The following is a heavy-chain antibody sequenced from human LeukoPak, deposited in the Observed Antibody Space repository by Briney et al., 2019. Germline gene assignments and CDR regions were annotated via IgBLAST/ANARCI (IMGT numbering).Heavy chain of an antibody. Sequence: PSETLSLTCAVYGGSFSGYYWSWIRQPPGKGLEWIGEINHSGSTNYNPSLKSRVTISVDTSKNQFSLKLSSVTAADTAVYYCARGPPDRIQLWFTVRNFTPFDYWGQGTLVTVSS. CDR3: ARGPPDRIQLWFTVRNFTPFDY. J-gene: IGHJ4*02. V-gene: IGHV4-34*01. CDR2: INHSGST. D-gene: IGHD5-18*01. CDR1: GGSFSGYY.